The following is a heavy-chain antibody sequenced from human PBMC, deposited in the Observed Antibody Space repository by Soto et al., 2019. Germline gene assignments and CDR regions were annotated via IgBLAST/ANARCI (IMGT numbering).Heavy chain of an antibody. CDR2: IIPIFGTA. CDR1: GGTFSSYA. D-gene: IGHD2-15*01. J-gene: IGHJ5*02. Sequence: ASVKVSCKASGGTFSSYAISWVRQAPGQGLEWMGGIIPIFGTANYAQKFQGRVTITADESTSTAYMELSSLRSEDTAVYYCARGFCSGGSCYGDVSWFDPWGQGTLVTVS. V-gene: IGHV1-69*13. CDR3: ARGFCSGGSCYGDVSWFDP.